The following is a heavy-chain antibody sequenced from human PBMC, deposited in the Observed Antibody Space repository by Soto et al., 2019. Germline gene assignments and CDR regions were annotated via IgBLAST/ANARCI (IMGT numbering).Heavy chain of an antibody. J-gene: IGHJ4*02. CDR2: ISYDGSNK. D-gene: IGHD6-6*01. CDR3: AKRSSSSTFDY. CDR1: GFTFSSFG. V-gene: IGHV3-30*18. Sequence: GGSLRLSCAASGFTFSSFGMHWVRQAPGKGLEWVAVISYDGSNKYYADSVKGRFTISRDNSKNTLYLQMNSLRAEDTAVYYCAKRSSSSTFDYWGQGT.